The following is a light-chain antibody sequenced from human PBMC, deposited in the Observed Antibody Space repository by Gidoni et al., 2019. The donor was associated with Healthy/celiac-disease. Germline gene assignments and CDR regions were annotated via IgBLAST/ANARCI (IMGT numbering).Light chain of an antibody. CDR3: QKSSNSIT. Sequence: DIVFTHSPSTLSLSPGERTTLSCRASKSVSSYLAWYQKKPGQAPRLLIYDASNRATGIPARCSGSGSGKDFTITISSLEHEDVAVYYCQKSSNSITFGQGTKLEIK. CDR1: KSVSSY. V-gene: IGKV3-11*01. CDR2: DAS. J-gene: IGKJ5*01.